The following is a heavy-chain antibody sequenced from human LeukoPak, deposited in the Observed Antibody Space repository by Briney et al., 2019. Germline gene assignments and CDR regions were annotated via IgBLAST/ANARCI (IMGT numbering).Heavy chain of an antibody. D-gene: IGHD6-6*01. CDR1: GGSISSLY. V-gene: IGHV4-59*11. CDR3: ARVEYSSSYDYYYYYMDV. J-gene: IGHJ6*03. Sequence: SETLSLTCTVSGGSISSLYSSWIRQPPGKGLEWIGYIYYSGSTNYNPSLKSRVTISVDTSKNQFSLKLSSVTAADTAVYYCARVEYSSSYDYYYYYMDVWGKGTTVTVSS. CDR2: IYYSGST.